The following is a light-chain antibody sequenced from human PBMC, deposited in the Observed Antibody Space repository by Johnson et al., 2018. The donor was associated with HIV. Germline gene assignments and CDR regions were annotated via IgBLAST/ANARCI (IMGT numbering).Light chain of an antibody. CDR3: GTWDSSLGAWV. V-gene: IGLV1-51*02. CDR1: SSNIGKNY. J-gene: IGLJ1*01. CDR2: ENK. Sequence: QSVLTQPPSVSAAPGQMVSISCSGSSSNIGKNYVSWYQQFPGTAPKLLIHENKKRPPGIPDRFSGSKSGTSATLDITGLQTGDEADYYCGTWDSSLGAWVVGTGTKVTVL.